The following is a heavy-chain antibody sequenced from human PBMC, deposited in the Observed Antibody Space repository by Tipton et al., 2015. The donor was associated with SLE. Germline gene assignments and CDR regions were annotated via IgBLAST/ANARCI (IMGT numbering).Heavy chain of an antibody. CDR1: GFTFSSYE. CDR3: ARDLGQRLGELSLSDY. D-gene: IGHD3-16*02. Sequence: SLRLSCAASGFTFSSYEMNWVRQAPGKGLERVSYISSSGSTIYYADSVKGRFTISRDNAKNSLYLQMNSLRAEDTAVYYCARDLGQRLGELSLSDYWGQGTLVTVSS. V-gene: IGHV3-48*03. J-gene: IGHJ4*02. CDR2: ISSSGSTI.